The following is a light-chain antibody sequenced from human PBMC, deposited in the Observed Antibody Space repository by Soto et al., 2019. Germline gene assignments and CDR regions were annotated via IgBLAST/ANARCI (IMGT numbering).Light chain of an antibody. CDR2: DVS. Sequence: QSVLTQPRSVSGSPGQSVTISCTGTSSDVGGYNYVSWYQQHPGKPPKLMICDVSKRPSGVPDRFSGSKSGNAASLTISGLHAEDEADYYCCSYAGSYTWVFGGGTKLTVL. J-gene: IGLJ3*02. CDR3: CSYAGSYTWV. V-gene: IGLV2-11*01. CDR1: SSDVGGYNY.